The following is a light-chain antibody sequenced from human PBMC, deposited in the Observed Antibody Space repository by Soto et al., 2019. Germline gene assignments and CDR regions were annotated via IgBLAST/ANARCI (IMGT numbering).Light chain of an antibody. CDR3: QQLYTLPFT. J-gene: IGKJ5*01. CDR1: HDISTF. V-gene: IGKV1-9*01. Sequence: LTQSPSLLSASIGDRVTITCRASHDISTFLAWYQQKPGKAPKLLIYEASTLQSGVPSRFSGSGSGTEFTLTISGLLPEDFAAYHCQQLYTLPFTFGQGTRL. CDR2: EAS.